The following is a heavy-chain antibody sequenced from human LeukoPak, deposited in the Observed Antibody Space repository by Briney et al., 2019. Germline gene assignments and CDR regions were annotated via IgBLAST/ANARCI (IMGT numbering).Heavy chain of an antibody. V-gene: IGHV3-21*01. D-gene: IGHD4-23*01. J-gene: IGHJ4*02. CDR3: ARGGYGGNFSPID. Sequence: PGGSLRLSCAASGFTFSSYSMNWVRQAPGKGLEWVSSISSSSSYIYYADSVKGRFTISRDNAKNSLYLQMNSLRAEDTAVYYCARGGYGGNFSPIDWGQGTLVTVSS. CDR2: ISSSSSYI. CDR1: GFTFSSYS.